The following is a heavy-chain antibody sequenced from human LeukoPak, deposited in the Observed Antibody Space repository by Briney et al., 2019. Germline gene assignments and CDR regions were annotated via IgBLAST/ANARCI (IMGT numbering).Heavy chain of an antibody. V-gene: IGHV5-51*01. J-gene: IGHJ4*02. CDR3: ARHRGYSYGPFDY. CDR1: GYIFTSYW. D-gene: IGHD5-18*01. Sequence: GESLKISCKGSGYIFTSYWIGWVRQVPGKGLDGVGRMYPGYSETRYSPSFQGQVTIPDDKSLSPASLQWSSLKASDPAMYYCARHRGYSYGPFDYWGQGTLVTVSS. CDR2: MYPGYSET.